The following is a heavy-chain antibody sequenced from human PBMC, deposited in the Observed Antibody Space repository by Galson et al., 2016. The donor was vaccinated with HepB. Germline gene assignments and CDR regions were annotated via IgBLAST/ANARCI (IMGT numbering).Heavy chain of an antibody. D-gene: IGHD3-10*01. CDR2: VSASGGGT. J-gene: IGHJ4*02. CDR1: GFTFSQNA. CDR3: ARVGGSAPLWAFDY. Sequence: SLRLSCAASGFTFSQNAMSWVRQAPGKGLEWVSSVSASGGGTYYAESVKGRFTISRDNFKNTLSVQMSGLSADDTAVYYCARVGGSAPLWAFDYWGPGTLVTVSS. V-gene: IGHV3-23*01.